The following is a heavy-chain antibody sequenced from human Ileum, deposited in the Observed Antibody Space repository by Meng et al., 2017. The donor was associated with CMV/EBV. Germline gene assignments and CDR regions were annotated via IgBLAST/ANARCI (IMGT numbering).Heavy chain of an antibody. CDR1: GGSISSGTHF. D-gene: IGHD3-22*01. V-gene: IGHV4-31*03. J-gene: IGHJ5*02. Sequence: CTVSGGSISSGTHFWSWIRQHPGKGLEWIGNIYYNGNTNYNPSLKSRVTISVDTSKNQFSLKLISVTAEDTAVYYCARTGMYYYESSPWGQGTLVTVSS. CDR3: ARTGMYYYESSP. CDR2: IYYNGNT.